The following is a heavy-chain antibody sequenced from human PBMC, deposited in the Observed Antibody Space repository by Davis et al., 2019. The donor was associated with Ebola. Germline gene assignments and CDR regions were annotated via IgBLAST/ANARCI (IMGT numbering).Heavy chain of an antibody. J-gene: IGHJ5*02. CDR2: IYHSGST. CDR3: ARGHYCSGGSCYSSDWFDP. D-gene: IGHD2-15*01. Sequence: GSLRLSCAVSGGSISSSNWWSWVRQPPGKGLVWIGEIYHSGSTNYNPSLKSRVTISVDKSKNQFSLKLSSVTAADAAVYYCARGHYCSGGSCYSSDWFDPWGQGTLVTVSS. CDR1: GGSISSSNW. V-gene: IGHV4-4*02.